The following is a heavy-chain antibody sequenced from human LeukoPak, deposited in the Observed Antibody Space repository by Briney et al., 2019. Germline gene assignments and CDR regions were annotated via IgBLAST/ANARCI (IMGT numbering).Heavy chain of an antibody. CDR2: IYHSGST. CDR1: GGSISSGGYY. D-gene: IGHD2-2*01. CDR3: ARGPYCSSTSCYYYYYMDV. V-gene: IGHV4-30-2*01. Sequence: PSQTLSLTCTVSGGSISSGGYYWSWIRQPPGKGLEWIGYIYHSGSTYYNPSLKSRVTISVDRSKNQFSLKLSSVTAADTAVYYCARGPYCSSTSCYYYYYMDVWGKGTTVTVSS. J-gene: IGHJ6*03.